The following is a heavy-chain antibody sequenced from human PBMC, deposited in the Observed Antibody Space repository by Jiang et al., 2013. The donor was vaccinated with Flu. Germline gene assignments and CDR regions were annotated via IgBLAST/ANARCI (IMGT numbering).Heavy chain of an antibody. D-gene: IGHD3-22*01. V-gene: IGHV1-2*04. J-gene: IGHJ4*02. Sequence: SGAEVKKPGASVKVSCKASGYTFTGYYMHWVRQAPGQGLEWMGWINPNSGGTNYAQKFQGWVTMTRDTSISTAYMELSRLRSDDTAVYYCARDPFYDSSGYYYDYWGQGTLVTRLL. CDR2: INPNSGGT. CDR1: GYTFTGYY. CDR3: ARDPFYDSSGYYYDY.